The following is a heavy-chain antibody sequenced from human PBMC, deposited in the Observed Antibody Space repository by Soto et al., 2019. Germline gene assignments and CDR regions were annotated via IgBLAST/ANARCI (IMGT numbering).Heavy chain of an antibody. Sequence: QVQLVESGGGVVQPGRSLRLSCAASGFTFSSYGMHWVRQAPGKGLEWVAVIWYDGSNKYYADSVKGRFTISRDNSTNALYLQLNSLRAEDTAVYYCARVVAAAAPYAFDIWGQGTMVTVSS. D-gene: IGHD6-13*01. J-gene: IGHJ3*02. CDR1: GFTFSSYG. CDR2: IWYDGSNK. V-gene: IGHV3-33*01. CDR3: ARVVAAAAPYAFDI.